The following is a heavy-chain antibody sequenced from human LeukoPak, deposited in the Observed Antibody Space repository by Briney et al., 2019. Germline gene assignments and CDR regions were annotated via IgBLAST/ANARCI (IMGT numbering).Heavy chain of an antibody. CDR3: ARVPGGSTINFDY. D-gene: IGHD2-2*01. V-gene: IGHV1-2*02. J-gene: IGHJ4*02. CDR1: GYTLTGYY. Sequence: ASVNVSRKASGYTLTGYYIHWVRQAPGQGLEWMGWINPNSGGTNYAQKFQGRVTMTRDTSISTAYMELSRLRSDDTAVYYCARVPGGSTINFDYWGQGTLVTVSS. CDR2: INPNSGGT.